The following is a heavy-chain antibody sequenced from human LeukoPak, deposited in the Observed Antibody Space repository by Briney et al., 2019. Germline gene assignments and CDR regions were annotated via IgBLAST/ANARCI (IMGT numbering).Heavy chain of an antibody. CDR1: GFTFDDYA. V-gene: IGHV3-43*02. Sequence: AGGSLRLSCAASGFTFDDYAMHWVRQAPGKGLEWVSLISGDGGSTYYADSVKGRFTISRDNSKNSLYLQMNSLRTEDTALYYWGPDCSFGELLLNWGQGTLVTVSS. D-gene: IGHD3-10*01. CDR3: GPDCSFGELLLN. CDR2: ISGDGGST. J-gene: IGHJ4*02.